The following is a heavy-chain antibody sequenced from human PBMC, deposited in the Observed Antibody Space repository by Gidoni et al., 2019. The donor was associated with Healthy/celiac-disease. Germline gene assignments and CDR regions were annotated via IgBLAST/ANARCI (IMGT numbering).Heavy chain of an antibody. CDR3: ARNRRDGYNYGYYFDY. Sequence: QVQLPQWGAGLLKPSETLSLTCAVYGGSFSGYYWSWIRQPPGKGLEWIGEINHSGSTNYNPSLKSRVTISGDTSKNQFSLKLSSVTAADTAVYYCARNRRDGYNYGYYFDYWGQGTLVTVSS. V-gene: IGHV4-34*01. CDR1: GGSFSGYY. CDR2: INHSGST. J-gene: IGHJ4*02. D-gene: IGHD5-12*01.